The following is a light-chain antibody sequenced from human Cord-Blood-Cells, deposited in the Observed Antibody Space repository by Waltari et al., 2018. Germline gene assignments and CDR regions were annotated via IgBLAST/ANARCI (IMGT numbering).Light chain of an antibody. Sequence: EIVMTQSPATLSVSPGERATLSCRASQSVSSNLAWYQQKPGQAPRLLLYGASTRATGIPARFSGSGSGTEFTLTISSLQSEDFAVYDCQQYNNWPPFTFGPGTKVDIK. V-gene: IGKV3-15*01. CDR3: QQYNNWPPFT. J-gene: IGKJ3*01. CDR2: GAS. CDR1: QSVSSN.